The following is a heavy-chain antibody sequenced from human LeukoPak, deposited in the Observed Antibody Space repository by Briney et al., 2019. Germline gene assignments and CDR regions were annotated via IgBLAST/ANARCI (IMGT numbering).Heavy chain of an antibody. V-gene: IGHV5-51*01. CDR3: ARLSVAARPDGDY. J-gene: IGHJ4*02. CDR2: IYPGDPDT. D-gene: IGHD6-6*01. CDR1: GYSFTSYW. Sequence: RPGESLKISCKGSGYSFTSYWIGWVRQMPGKGLEWMGIIYPGDPDTRYSPSFQGQVTNSADKSISTAYLQWSSLKASDTAMYYCARLSVAARPDGDYWGQGTLVTVSS.